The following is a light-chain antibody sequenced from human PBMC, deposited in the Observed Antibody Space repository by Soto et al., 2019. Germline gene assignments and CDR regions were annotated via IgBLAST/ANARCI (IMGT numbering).Light chain of an antibody. Sequence: QSVLTQPASVSGSPGQSITISCTGTSSDVGGYNYVSWYQQHPGKAPKLMIYEVSNRPSGVSNRFSGPKSGNTASLTISGLQAEDEADYYCISYKSSSTPYVFGTRTKVTVL. CDR3: ISYKSSSTPYV. CDR2: EVS. CDR1: SSDVGGYNY. J-gene: IGLJ1*01. V-gene: IGLV2-14*01.